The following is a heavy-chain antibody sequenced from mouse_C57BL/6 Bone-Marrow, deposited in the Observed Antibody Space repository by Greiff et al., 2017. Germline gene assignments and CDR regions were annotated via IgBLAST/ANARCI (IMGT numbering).Heavy chain of an antibody. J-gene: IGHJ4*01. CDR2: ISNGGGST. V-gene: IGHV5-12*01. Sequence: DVHLVESGGGLVQPGGSLKLSCAASGFTFSDYYMYWVRQTPEKRLEWVAYISNGGGSTYYPDTVKGRFTISRDNAKNTLYLQMSRLKSEDTAMYYCARLDYYGRSYAMDYWGQGTSVTVSS. CDR1: GFTFSDYY. CDR3: ARLDYYGRSYAMDY. D-gene: IGHD1-1*01.